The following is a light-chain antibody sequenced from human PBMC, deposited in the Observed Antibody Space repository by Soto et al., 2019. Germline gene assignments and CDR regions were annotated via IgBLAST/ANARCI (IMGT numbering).Light chain of an antibody. CDR2: DAS. CDR1: QSVSSW. J-gene: IGKJ1*01. CDR3: QQYNQYSWT. V-gene: IGKV1-5*01. Sequence: DIQMTQSPATLSASVGDRVTITCRASQSVSSWLAWYQQKPGKAPKLLIYDASNLESGVPLRFSGSVSGTEFTLTISSLQPDDFATYYCQQYNQYSWTFGQGTKVEVK.